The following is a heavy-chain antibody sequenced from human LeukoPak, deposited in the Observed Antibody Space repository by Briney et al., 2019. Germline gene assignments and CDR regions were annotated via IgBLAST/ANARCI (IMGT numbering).Heavy chain of an antibody. CDR2: IYYSGST. D-gene: IGHD3-16*01. V-gene: IGHV4-59*01. CDR3: ATLPRG. Sequence: PSETLSLTCTVSGGSISSYYWSWIRQPPGKGLEWIGYIYYSGSTNCNPSLKSRVTISVDTSKNQFSLKLSSVTAADTAVYYCATLPRGWGQGTLVTVSS. CDR1: GGSISSYY. J-gene: IGHJ4*02.